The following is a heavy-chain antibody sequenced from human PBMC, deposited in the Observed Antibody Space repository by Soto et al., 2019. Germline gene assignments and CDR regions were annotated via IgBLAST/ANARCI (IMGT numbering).Heavy chain of an antibody. CDR2: IYHSDSDI. CDR1: EYIFINYG. D-gene: IGHD6-13*01. J-gene: IGHJ5*02. CDR3: AKTQRLSRSWSPRDNWFDP. Sequence: GQSRKISCEPSEYIFINYGRAGVRQLPGRVLERRRVIYHSDSDIRYSPSFQGQVTISADKSITTAYLQWSSLKDSGSGIYYCAKTQRLSRSWSPRDNWFDPWGQGTLVTVSS. V-gene: IGHV5-51*01.